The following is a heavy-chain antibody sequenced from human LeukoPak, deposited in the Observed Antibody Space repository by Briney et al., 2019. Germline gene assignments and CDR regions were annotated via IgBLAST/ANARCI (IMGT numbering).Heavy chain of an antibody. J-gene: IGHJ3*02. Sequence: GGSLRLSCSASGLTFSRYAMTWVRQAPGKGLEWVSSIHAGGDFTYYADSVRGRFTVSRDNSKSSLYLQMNGLRAEDTALYYCAKDPNGDYVGAFDMWGQGTMVTVSS. CDR3: AKDPNGDYVGAFDM. V-gene: IGHV3-23*01. CDR1: GLTFSRYA. CDR2: IHAGGDFT. D-gene: IGHD4-17*01.